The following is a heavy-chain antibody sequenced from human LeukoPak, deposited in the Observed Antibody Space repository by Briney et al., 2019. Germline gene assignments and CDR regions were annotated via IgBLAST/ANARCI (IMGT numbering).Heavy chain of an antibody. D-gene: IGHD2-15*01. CDR2: ISYGGNYK. J-gene: IGHJ3*02. CDR3: ARSRGSPNSGEDAFDI. Sequence: GGSLRLSCAASGFTFSSYAMHWVRQAPGKGLEWVAVISYGGNYKHNAGSVEGRITISRDNSKNTLYLQMSGLRAEDTAVYYCARSRGSPNSGEDAFDIWGQGTMVTVSS. CDR1: GFTFSSYA. V-gene: IGHV3-30-3*01.